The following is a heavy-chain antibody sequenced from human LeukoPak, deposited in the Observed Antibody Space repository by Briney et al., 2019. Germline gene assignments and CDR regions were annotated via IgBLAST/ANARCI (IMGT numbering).Heavy chain of an antibody. CDR1: GFTFSSYG. CDR2: ISGSGGST. V-gene: IGHV3-23*01. D-gene: IGHD6-19*01. Sequence: GGTLRLSCAASGFTFSSYGMSWVRQAPGKGLEWVSAISGSGGSTYYADSVKGRFTISRDNSKNTLYLQMNSLRAEDTAVYYCAKDRGASSGWTTVYYFDYWGQGTLVTVSS. CDR3: AKDRGASSGWTTVYYFDY. J-gene: IGHJ4*02.